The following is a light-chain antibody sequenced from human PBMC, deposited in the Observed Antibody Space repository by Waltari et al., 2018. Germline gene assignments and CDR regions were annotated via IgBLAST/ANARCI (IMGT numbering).Light chain of an antibody. J-gene: IGKJ2*01. CDR1: QNIHSW. Sequence: DIQMTHSPSTLSASLGERVSITCRASQNIHSWLAWYQQKPGKAPKLLFYKASTLQTGVPSRFSGSVSGTDFTLTISSLQPDDFATYYCQQYDTVPYTFGLGTKVE. V-gene: IGKV1-5*03. CDR2: KAS. CDR3: QQYDTVPYT.